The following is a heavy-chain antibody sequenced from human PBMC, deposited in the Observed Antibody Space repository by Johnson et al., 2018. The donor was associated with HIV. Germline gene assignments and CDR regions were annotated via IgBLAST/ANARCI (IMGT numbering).Heavy chain of an antibody. J-gene: IGHJ3*02. CDR2: ISYAGSNK. Sequence: VYLVASGGSAYVPRKTLVFSYTASLVVFRSYAMHWVRQAPGKGLEWVGLISYAGSNKYYADSVKGRFIISRANSKKTLDLQTNSLRAEDTAVYYCARDLIKQQFLEWLSEGYGVFDIWGQGTLVTVSS. V-gene: IGHV3-30-3*01. CDR3: ARDLIKQQFLEWLSEGYGVFDI. D-gene: IGHD3-3*01. CDR1: LVVFRSYA.